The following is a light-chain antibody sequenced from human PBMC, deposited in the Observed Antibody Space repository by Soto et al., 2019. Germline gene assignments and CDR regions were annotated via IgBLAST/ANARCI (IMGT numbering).Light chain of an antibody. CDR3: QQYGSSQST. V-gene: IGKV3-20*01. Sequence: EIVLTQSPGTLSLSPGERATLSCRASQSVSSSSLAWYQQKPGQAPRLLIYGASSRATGIPDRFSGSGSGTDFTLTISRLEPEDFAVYYCQQYGSSQSTFGQGTRLEIK. CDR2: GAS. CDR1: QSVSSSS. J-gene: IGKJ5*01.